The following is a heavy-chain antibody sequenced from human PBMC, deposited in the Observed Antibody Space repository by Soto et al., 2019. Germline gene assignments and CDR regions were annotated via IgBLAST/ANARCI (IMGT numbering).Heavy chain of an antibody. Sequence: PSETLCLTWTAAGGSISSSSCYCGLIRQPPGKGLEWIGSIYYSGSTYYNPSLKGRFTISRDNAKNTLYLQMNSLRAEDTAVYFFARDRVPQLGYYGTAVWGQGTTVPVS. CDR2: IYYSGST. J-gene: IGHJ6*02. CDR3: ARDRVPQLGYYGTAV. D-gene: IGHD2-2*01. CDR1: GGSISSSSCY. V-gene: IGHV4-39*02.